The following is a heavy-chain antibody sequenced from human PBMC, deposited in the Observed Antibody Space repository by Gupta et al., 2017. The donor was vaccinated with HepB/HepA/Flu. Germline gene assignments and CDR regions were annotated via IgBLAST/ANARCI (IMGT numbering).Heavy chain of an antibody. D-gene: IGHD4-17*01. J-gene: IGHJ4*02. Sequence: QVQLVESGGGVVQPGRSLRLSCAASGFTFSSYGLHWVRQAPGKGLEWVAVISYDGSNKYYADSVKGRFTISRDNSKNTLYLQMNSLRAEDTAVYYCAKDRVQHGDYEPGRWGQGTLVTVSS. V-gene: IGHV3-30*18. CDR1: GFTFSSYG. CDR3: AKDRVQHGDYEPGR. CDR2: ISYDGSNK.